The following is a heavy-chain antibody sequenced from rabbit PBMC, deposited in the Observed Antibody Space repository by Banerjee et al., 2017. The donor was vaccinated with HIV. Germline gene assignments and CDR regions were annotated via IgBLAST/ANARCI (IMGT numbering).Heavy chain of an antibody. D-gene: IGHD8-1*01. Sequence: QSLEESGGGLVKPGASLTLTCKASGFSFNSGYDMCWVRQAPGKGLEWIACIYAGSSGSTYSATWAKGRFTISKTSSTTVTLQMTSLTAADTATYFCARDVGTSFSTYGMDLRGPGTLVTVS. CDR1: GFSFNSGYD. CDR2: IYAGSSGST. V-gene: IGHV1S40*01. J-gene: IGHJ6*01. CDR3: ARDVGTSFSTYGMDL.